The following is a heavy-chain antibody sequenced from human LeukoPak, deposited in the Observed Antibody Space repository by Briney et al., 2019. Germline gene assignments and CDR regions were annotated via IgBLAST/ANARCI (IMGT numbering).Heavy chain of an antibody. Sequence: GASVKVSCKASGYTFTSHGINWLRQAPGQGLEWMGWVSGYNGNTEYAQNFQGRVTMTTDRSTNTVYMELRSLRSDDTAVYYCARDRPVMITFGGVIIAAYWGQGTPVSVSS. D-gene: IGHD3-16*02. J-gene: IGHJ4*02. CDR2: VSGYNGNT. CDR1: GYTFTSHG. CDR3: ARDRPVMITFGGVIIAAY. V-gene: IGHV1-18*01.